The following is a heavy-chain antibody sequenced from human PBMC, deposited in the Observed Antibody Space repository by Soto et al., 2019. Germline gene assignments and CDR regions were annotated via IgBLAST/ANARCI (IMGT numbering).Heavy chain of an antibody. D-gene: IGHD3-22*01. CDR2: ISASGGTT. CDR3: AKGVTNHDDRSGRPYFFDS. J-gene: IGHJ4*02. V-gene: IGHV3-23*01. Sequence: EVQLLESGGGLVQPGGSLRLSCAASGVTFSTSPMSWVRQAPGKGLEGVSSISASGGTTLSADSVKGRFAISRDNSKNTLYLQMSSLRAEDTAVYYCAKGVTNHDDRSGRPYFFDSWGQGTLVTVSS. CDR1: GVTFSTSP.